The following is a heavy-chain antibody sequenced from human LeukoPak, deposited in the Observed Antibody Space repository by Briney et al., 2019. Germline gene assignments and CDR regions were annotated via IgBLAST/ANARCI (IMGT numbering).Heavy chain of an antibody. J-gene: IGHJ4*02. CDR1: GGTFSSYA. CDR2: IIPTFGTA. V-gene: IGHV1-69*05. CDR3: ASLQYYYDSSGYFDY. D-gene: IGHD3-22*01. Sequence: SVKVSCKASGGTFSSYAISWVRQAPGQGLEWMGGIIPTFGTANYAQKFQGRVTITTDESTSTAYMELSSLRSEDTAVYYCASLQYYYDSSGYFDYWGQGTLVTVSS.